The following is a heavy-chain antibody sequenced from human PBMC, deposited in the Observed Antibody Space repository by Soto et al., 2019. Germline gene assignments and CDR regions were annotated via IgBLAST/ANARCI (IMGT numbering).Heavy chain of an antibody. Sequence: GGSLKLSCAPPGSPFSTYGINGVGQAPGKGMEWVAVIWYDGSDKYYGDSVKGRFTISRDNAKNSLYVQMNSLRVEDTAVYYCARVMIINSRSVFDFWGHGTLVTVSS. CDR2: IWYDGSDK. D-gene: IGHD1-1*01. CDR3: ARVMIINSRSVFDF. V-gene: IGHV3-33*01. CDR1: GSPFSTYG. J-gene: IGHJ4*01.